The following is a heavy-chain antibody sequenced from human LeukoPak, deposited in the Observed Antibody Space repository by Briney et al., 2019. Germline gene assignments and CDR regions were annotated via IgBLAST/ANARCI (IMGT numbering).Heavy chain of an antibody. CDR2: IYYSGST. CDR3: ARGVVIAPQTFDY. D-gene: IGHD2-21*01. J-gene: IGHJ4*02. V-gene: IGHV4-59*01. Sequence: SETLSLTCTVSGESISGLYWTWIRQPPGRGLEWIGYIYYSGSTNYNPSLKSRVTISVDTSKNQFSLKLCSVTAADTAVYYCARGVVIAPQTFDYWGQATLVTVSS. CDR1: GESISGLY.